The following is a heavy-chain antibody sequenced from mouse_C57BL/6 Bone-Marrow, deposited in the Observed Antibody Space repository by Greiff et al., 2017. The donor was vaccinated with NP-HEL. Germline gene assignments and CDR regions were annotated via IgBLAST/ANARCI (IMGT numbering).Heavy chain of an antibody. CDR1: GYSITSGYY. D-gene: IGHD1-1*01. CDR3: ARDYYYGSSWYFDV. Sequence: VQLQQSGPGLVKPSQSLSLTCSVTGYSITSGYYWNWIRQFPGNKLEWMGYISYDGSNNYNPSLKNRISITRDTSKNQFFLKLNSVTTEDTATYYCARDYYYGSSWYFDVWGTGTTVTVSS. J-gene: IGHJ1*03. V-gene: IGHV3-6*01. CDR2: ISYDGSN.